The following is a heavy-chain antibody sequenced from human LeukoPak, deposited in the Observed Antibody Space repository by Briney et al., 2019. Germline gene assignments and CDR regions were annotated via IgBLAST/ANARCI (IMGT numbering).Heavy chain of an antibody. V-gene: IGHV3-74*01. D-gene: IGHD5-24*01. CDR2: INGDGSIT. CDR1: GFTFSDYW. Sequence: PGGSQRLSCAASGFTFSDYWMHWVRQVPGKGLVWVSRINGDGSITNYADSVKGRFTISRDNAKNTLYVQMNSLTVDDTAVYYCARGPRDSYNPLAYWGQGSLVTVSS. CDR3: ARGPRDSYNPLAY. J-gene: IGHJ4*02.